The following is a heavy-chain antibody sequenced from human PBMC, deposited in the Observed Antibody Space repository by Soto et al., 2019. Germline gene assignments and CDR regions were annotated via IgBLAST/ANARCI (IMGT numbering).Heavy chain of an antibody. Sequence: GGSLRLSCAASGFTFSDYYMSWIRQAPGKGLEWVSYISSSGSTIYYADSVKGRFTISRDNAKNSLYLQMNSLRAEDTAVYYCARVKGRDFWSGYFGGPLDYYYYYMDVWGKGTTVTVSS. CDR1: GFTFSDYY. D-gene: IGHD3-3*01. J-gene: IGHJ6*03. CDR3: ARVKGRDFWSGYFGGPLDYYYYYMDV. CDR2: ISSSGSTI. V-gene: IGHV3-11*01.